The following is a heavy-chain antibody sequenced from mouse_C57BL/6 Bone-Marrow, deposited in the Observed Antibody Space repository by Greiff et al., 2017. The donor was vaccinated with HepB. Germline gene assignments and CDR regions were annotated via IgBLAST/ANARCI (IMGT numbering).Heavy chain of an antibody. Sequence: QVQLKQPGAELVKPGASVKLSCKASGYTFTSYWMHWVKQRPGRGLEWIGRIDPNSGGTKYNEKFKSKATLTVDKPSSTAYMQLSSLTSEDSAVYYCAATYYGSRRTWFAYWGQGTLVTVSA. CDR2: IDPNSGGT. J-gene: IGHJ3*01. CDR1: GYTFTSYW. D-gene: IGHD1-1*01. CDR3: AATYYGSRRTWFAY. V-gene: IGHV1-72*01.